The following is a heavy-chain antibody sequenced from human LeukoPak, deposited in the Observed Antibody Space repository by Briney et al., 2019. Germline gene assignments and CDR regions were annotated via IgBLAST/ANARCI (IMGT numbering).Heavy chain of an antibody. V-gene: IGHV3-30*01. CDR1: GFTFSSYA. CDR2: ISYDGSNK. CDR3: ARDLNY. Sequence: GGSLRLSCAAYGFTFSSYAMHWVRQAPGKGLEWVAVISYDGSNKYYADSEKGRFTISRDNSKNTLYLQMNSLRAEDTAVYYCARDLNYWGQGTLVTVSS. J-gene: IGHJ4*02.